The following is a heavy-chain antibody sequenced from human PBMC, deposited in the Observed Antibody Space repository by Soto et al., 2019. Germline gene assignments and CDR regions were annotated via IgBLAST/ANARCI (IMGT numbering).Heavy chain of an antibody. CDR3: ARATAVPNTLRARYYFDY. V-gene: IGHV4-61*01. CDR2: VYYSGTT. CDR1: GGSVNTRTYY. D-gene: IGHD4-17*01. Sequence: QVQLQESGPGLLKPSETLSLTCSVSGGSVNTRTYYWRWLRQPPGKRLDWLGYVYYSGTTNSNPSLKSRVSISVDTSKNKFSLSLRSVTAAYTALYYCARATAVPNTLRARYYFDYWGQGTLVTVSS. J-gene: IGHJ4*02.